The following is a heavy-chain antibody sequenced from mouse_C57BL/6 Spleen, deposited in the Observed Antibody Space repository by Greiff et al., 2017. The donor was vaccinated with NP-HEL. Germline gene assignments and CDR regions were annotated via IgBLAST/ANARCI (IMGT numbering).Heavy chain of an antibody. CDR1: GYTFTDYN. J-gene: IGHJ2*01. V-gene: IGHV1-18*01. CDR3: AREGRLTGSAYFDY. D-gene: IGHD4-1*01. Sequence: VQLQQSGPELVKPGASVKIPCKASGYTFTDYNMDWVKQSHGKSLEWIGDINPNNGGTIYNQKFKGKATLTVDKSSSTAYMELRSLTSEDTAVYYCAREGRLTGSAYFDYWGQGTTLTVSS. CDR2: INPNNGGT.